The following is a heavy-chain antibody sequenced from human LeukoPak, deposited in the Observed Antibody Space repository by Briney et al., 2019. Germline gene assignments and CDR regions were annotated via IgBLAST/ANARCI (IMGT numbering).Heavy chain of an antibody. V-gene: IGHV4-38-2*01. CDR3: ARRPYCSSTSCYYYYMDV. CDR2: IYHSGST. D-gene: IGHD2-2*01. Sequence: SSETLSLTCAVSGYSISSGYYWGRIRQPPGKGLEWIGSIYHSGSTYYNPSLKSRVTISVDTSKNQFSLKLSSVTAADTAVYYCARRPYCSSTSCYYYYMDVWGKGTTVTVSS. CDR1: GYSISSGYY. J-gene: IGHJ6*03.